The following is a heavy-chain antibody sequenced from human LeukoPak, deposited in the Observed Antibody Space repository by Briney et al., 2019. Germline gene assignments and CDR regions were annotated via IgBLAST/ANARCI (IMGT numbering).Heavy chain of an antibody. Sequence: SQTLSLTCALSGDSVSSNSVAWNWIRQSPSRGLEWLGRTYYRSECYNDYAVSVRGRITIKPDTSKNQLSLQLNSVTPEDTAEYYCARDWEGLDYWGQGTLVTVSS. V-gene: IGHV6-1*01. CDR3: ARDWEGLDY. J-gene: IGHJ4*02. D-gene: IGHD1-26*01. CDR1: GDSVSSNSVA. CDR2: TYYRSECYN.